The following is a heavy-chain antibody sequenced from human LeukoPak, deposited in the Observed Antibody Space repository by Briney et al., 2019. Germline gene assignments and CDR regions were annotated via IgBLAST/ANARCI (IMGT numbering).Heavy chain of an antibody. CDR1: GGSISSSSYY. D-gene: IGHD2-21*01. V-gene: IGHV4-39*01. Sequence: SETLSLTCTVSGGSISSSSYYWGWIRQPPGRGLEWIGSIYYSGSTYYNPSLKSRVTISVDTSKNQFSLKLSSVTAADTAVYYCARLARVVVVIEGDAFDIWGQGTMVTVSS. CDR2: IYYSGST. CDR3: ARLARVVVVIEGDAFDI. J-gene: IGHJ3*02.